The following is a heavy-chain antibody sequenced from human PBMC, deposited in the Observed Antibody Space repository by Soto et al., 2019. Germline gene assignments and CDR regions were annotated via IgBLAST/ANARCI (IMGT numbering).Heavy chain of an antibody. Sequence: GGSLRLSCAASGFTFSSYSMNWVRQAPGKGLEWVSYISSSSSTIYYADSVKGRFTISRDNAKNSLYLQMNSLRAEDTAVYYCARSSSIVVVPAADFDYWGQGTLVTVSS. J-gene: IGHJ4*02. CDR2: ISSSSSTI. CDR3: ARSSSIVVVPAADFDY. V-gene: IGHV3-48*04. D-gene: IGHD2-2*01. CDR1: GFTFSSYS.